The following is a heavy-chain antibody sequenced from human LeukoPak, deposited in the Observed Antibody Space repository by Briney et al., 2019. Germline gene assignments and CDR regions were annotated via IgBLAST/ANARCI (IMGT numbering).Heavy chain of an antibody. CDR1: GGSISSYY. D-gene: IGHD3-10*01. Sequence: SETLSLTCTVSGGSISSYYWSWIRQPPGKGLEWIGYIYYSGSTNYNPSLKSRVTISVDTSKNQFSLKLSSVTAADTAVYYCARVSDGSGSSSGFDYWGQGTLVTVSS. J-gene: IGHJ4*02. CDR2: IYYSGST. V-gene: IGHV4-59*08. CDR3: ARVSDGSGSSSGFDY.